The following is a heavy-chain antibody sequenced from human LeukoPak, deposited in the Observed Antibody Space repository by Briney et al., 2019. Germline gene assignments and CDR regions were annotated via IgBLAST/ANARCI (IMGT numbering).Heavy chain of an antibody. Sequence: PSETLSLTCTVSGGSISSGGYYWNWIRQHPGKGLEWIGHIYYSGSTYYNPSLKSRLTISVDTSKDQFSLKLSSVTAADTAVYYCARQSISGSSLSYFNYWGQGTLVNVSS. CDR1: GGSISSGGYY. CDR3: ARQSISGSSLSYFNY. V-gene: IGHV4-31*03. J-gene: IGHJ4*02. D-gene: IGHD3-22*01. CDR2: IYYSGST.